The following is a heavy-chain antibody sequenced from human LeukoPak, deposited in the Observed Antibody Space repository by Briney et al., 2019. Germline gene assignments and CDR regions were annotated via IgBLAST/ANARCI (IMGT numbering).Heavy chain of an antibody. D-gene: IGHD1-20*01. CDR1: GGSFSSNNYY. J-gene: IGHJ4*02. Sequence: SETLSLTCAVYGGSFSSNNYYWGWIRQPPGKGLEWIGSISYSGSTYYNPSLKSRVTISVDTSKNQFSLKLTSVTAADTAVYYCARQILTGTARDYPDYWGQGTLVTVSS. CDR3: ARQILTGTARDYPDY. V-gene: IGHV4-39*01. CDR2: ISYSGST.